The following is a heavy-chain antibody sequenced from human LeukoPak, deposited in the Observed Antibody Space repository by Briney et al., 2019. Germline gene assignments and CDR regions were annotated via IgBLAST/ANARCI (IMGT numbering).Heavy chain of an antibody. D-gene: IGHD3-16*01. CDR2: INPNSSGT. Sequence: ASVTLSFTASGYSFTINYMPWVRQAPAQGLERMGWINPNSSGTTYYQTFQGRVTITRDKPISTDYMQLRRLRSDATAAYYCSRAVVCRLLLGEAVPDDAFDSWGQGTMVTV. CDR3: SRAVVCRLLLGEAVPDDAFDS. J-gene: IGHJ3*02. CDR1: GYSFTINY. V-gene: IGHV1-2*02.